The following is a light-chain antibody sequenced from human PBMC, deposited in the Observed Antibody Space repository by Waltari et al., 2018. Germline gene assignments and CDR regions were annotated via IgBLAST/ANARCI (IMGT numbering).Light chain of an antibody. CDR1: SSHVGGYNY. J-gene: IGLJ2*01. CDR3: SSYAGSNSFDVV. CDR2: EVS. V-gene: IGLV2-8*01. Sequence: QSALTQPPSASGSPGQSVPISCNGPSSHVGGYNYVSWSRQHPGKAPELMIFEVSKRPSGVPDRFSGSKSGNTASLTVSGLQAEDEADYYCSSYAGSNSFDVVFGGGTKLTVL.